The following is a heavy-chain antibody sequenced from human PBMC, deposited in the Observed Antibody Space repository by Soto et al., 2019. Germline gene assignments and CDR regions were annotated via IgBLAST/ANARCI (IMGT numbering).Heavy chain of an antibody. J-gene: IGHJ4*02. Sequence: VGSLRLSCAASGFTFSSYAMSRVRQAPGKGLEWVSAISGSGGSTYYADSVKGRFTISRDNSRNTVYLQMNSLRADDTAVYYCAKDRLAGGFVYWAQGTLVNVSS. CDR2: ISGSGGST. V-gene: IGHV3-23*01. CDR1: GFTFSSYA. D-gene: IGHD3-16*01. CDR3: AKDRLAGGFVY.